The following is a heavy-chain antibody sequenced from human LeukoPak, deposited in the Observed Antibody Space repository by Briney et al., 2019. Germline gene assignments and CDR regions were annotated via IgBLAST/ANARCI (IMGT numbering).Heavy chain of an antibody. CDR1: GASFSGYY. CDR3: ARAGAAAGSGEVGY. V-gene: IGHV4-34*01. J-gene: IGHJ4*02. Sequence: SQTLSLTCAVYGASFSGYYWSWIRQPPGKGLEWLGEINHSGITNYNPSLKSRVTISVDTSKNQSSLKLSSVTAADTAVYYCARAGAAAGSGEVGYWGQGTLVTGSS. D-gene: IGHD6-13*01. CDR2: INHSGIT.